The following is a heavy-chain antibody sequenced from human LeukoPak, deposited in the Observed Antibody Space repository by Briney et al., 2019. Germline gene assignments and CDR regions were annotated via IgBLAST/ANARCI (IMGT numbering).Heavy chain of an antibody. CDR2: ISYDGSNK. J-gene: IGHJ4*02. V-gene: IGHV3-30-3*01. Sequence: GRSLRLSCTASGFIFSNYAMDWVRQAPGKGLEWVAIISYDGSNKYYADSVKGRFTISRGNSKNTLYLQMNSLRAEDTAVYYCARDSGSVRDYLDYWGQGTLVTVSS. CDR3: ARDSGSVRDYLDY. D-gene: IGHD1-26*01. CDR1: GFIFSNYA.